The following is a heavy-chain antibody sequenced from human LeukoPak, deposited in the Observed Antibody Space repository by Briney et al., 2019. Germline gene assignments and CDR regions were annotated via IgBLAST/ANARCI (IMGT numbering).Heavy chain of an antibody. Sequence: GGSLGLSCAASGFTFSSYAMSWVRQAPGKGLEWVSAISGSGGSTYYADSVKGRFTISRDNSKNTLYLQMNSLRAEDTAVYYCAKVRYYYDSSGYFYWGQGTLVTVSS. CDR3: AKVRYYYDSSGYFY. J-gene: IGHJ4*02. D-gene: IGHD3-22*01. V-gene: IGHV3-23*01. CDR1: GFTFSSYA. CDR2: ISGSGGST.